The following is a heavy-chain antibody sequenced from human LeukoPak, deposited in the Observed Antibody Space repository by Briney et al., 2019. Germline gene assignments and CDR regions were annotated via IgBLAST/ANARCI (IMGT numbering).Heavy chain of an antibody. V-gene: IGHV4-39*01. CDR2: IYYSGST. CDR1: GGSISGSSYY. CDR3: ARHTHNNGWKYYFDY. D-gene: IGHD6-19*01. J-gene: IGHJ4*02. Sequence: NPSETLSLTCTVSGGSISGSSYYWGWIRQPPGKGLEWIGSIYYSGSTYYNPSLKSRVTISVDTSKNQFSLRLNSMTAADTAVYYCARHTHNNGWKYYFDYWGQGALVTVSS.